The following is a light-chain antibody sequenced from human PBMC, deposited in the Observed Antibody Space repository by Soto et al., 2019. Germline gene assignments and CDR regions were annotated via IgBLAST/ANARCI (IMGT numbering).Light chain of an antibody. V-gene: IGKV3-20*01. CDR1: QSVSSSY. CDR2: GAS. Sequence: EIVLTQSPGTLSLSPGERATLSCRASQSVSSSYLAWYQQKPGQAPRLLIYGASSRATGIPDRFSGSGSGKDFTFTITRWEPEDLAGYYCQQNGGPRFPSGPGTKWDIK. CDR3: QQNGGPRFP. J-gene: IGKJ3*01.